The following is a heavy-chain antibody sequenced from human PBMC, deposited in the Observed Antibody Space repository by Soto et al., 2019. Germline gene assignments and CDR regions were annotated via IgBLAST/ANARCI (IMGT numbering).Heavy chain of an antibody. D-gene: IGHD3-22*01. CDR2: IYYSGST. Sequence: QLQLQESGPGLVKPSETLSLTCTVSGGSISSSSYYWGWIRQPPGKGLEWIGSIYYSGSTYYNPSLKSRVTISVDTSKNQFSLKLSSVTAADTAVYYCARFGGYYYDSSGDYWGQGTLVTVSS. CDR3: ARFGGYYYDSSGDY. J-gene: IGHJ4*02. V-gene: IGHV4-39*01. CDR1: GGSISSSSYY.